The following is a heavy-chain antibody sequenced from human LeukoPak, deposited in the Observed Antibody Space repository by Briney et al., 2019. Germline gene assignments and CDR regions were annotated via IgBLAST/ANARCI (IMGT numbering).Heavy chain of an antibody. V-gene: IGHV1-24*01. D-gene: IGHD3-3*01. CDR2: FDPEDGET. CDR1: GYTFTSYD. CDR3: ATDFTTFFFDY. J-gene: IGHJ4*02. Sequence: ASVKVSCKASGYTFTSYDINWVRQATGQGLEWMGGFDPEDGETIYAQKFQGRVTMTEDTSTDTAYMELSSLRSEDTAVYYCATDFTTFFFDYWGQGTLVTVSS.